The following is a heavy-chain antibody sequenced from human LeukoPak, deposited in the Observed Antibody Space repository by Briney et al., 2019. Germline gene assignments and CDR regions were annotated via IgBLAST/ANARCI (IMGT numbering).Heavy chain of an antibody. CDR1: GFTFSSYS. D-gene: IGHD3-10*01. CDR3: TRGSPTLRGRPFDY. V-gene: IGHV3-53*01. Sequence: GGPLRLSCAASGFTFSSYSMNWVRQAPGKGLEWVSVIYSGGSTYYADSVKGRFTISRDNSKNTLYFQMNSLRAEDTAFYYCTRGSPTLRGRPFDYWGQGTLVTVSS. CDR2: IYSGGST. J-gene: IGHJ4*02.